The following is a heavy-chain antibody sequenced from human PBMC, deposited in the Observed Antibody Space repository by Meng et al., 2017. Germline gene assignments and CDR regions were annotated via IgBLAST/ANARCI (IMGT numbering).Heavy chain of an antibody. D-gene: IGHD2-15*01. CDR2: ISSSGSTI. J-gene: IGHJ4*02. Sequence: SLNISRAASGFTFSSYEMNWVRQAPGKGLEWVSYISSSGSTIYYADSVKGRFTISRDNAKNSLYLQMNSLRAEDTAVYYCARDSWVGMFDPERYCSGGSYLAGSSDYWGQGTLVTVSS. CDR3: ARDSWVGMFDPERYCSGGSYLAGSSDY. V-gene: IGHV3-48*03. CDR1: GFTFSSYE.